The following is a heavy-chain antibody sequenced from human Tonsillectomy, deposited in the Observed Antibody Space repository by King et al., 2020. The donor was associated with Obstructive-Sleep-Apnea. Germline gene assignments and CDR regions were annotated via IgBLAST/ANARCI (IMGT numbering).Heavy chain of an antibody. Sequence: VQLQESGPGLVKPSQTLSLTCAVSGGSISSGGYSWSWIRQPPGKGLEWIGYIYYSGSTYYNPSIKSRVTISVDTSKNQFSLKLSSVTAADTAVYYCARYDYGDYGRWFDPWGQGTLVTVSS. V-gene: IGHV4-30-4*07. CDR3: ARYDYGDYGRWFDP. J-gene: IGHJ5*02. CDR2: IYYSGST. D-gene: IGHD4-17*01. CDR1: GGSISSGGYS.